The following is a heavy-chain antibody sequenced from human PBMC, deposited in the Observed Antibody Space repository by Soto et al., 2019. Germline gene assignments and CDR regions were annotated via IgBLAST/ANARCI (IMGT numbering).Heavy chain of an antibody. J-gene: IGHJ5*02. CDR2: IYYSGST. D-gene: IGHD6-13*01. CDR1: GGSISSSSYY. CDR3: ARHLGYSSRLNWFDP. Sequence: QLQLQESGPGLVKPSETLSLTCTVSGGSISSSSYYWGWIRQPPGKGLEWIGSIYYSGSTYYNPSLKSRVTISVDTSKNQFSLKLSSVTAADTAVYYCARHLGYSSRLNWFDPWGQGTLVTVSS. V-gene: IGHV4-39*01.